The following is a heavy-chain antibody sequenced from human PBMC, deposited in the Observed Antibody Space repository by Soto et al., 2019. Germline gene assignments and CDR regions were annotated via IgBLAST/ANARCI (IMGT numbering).Heavy chain of an antibody. J-gene: IGHJ4*01. V-gene: IGHV4-61*01. CDR2: IYYSGST. Sequence: SETLSLTCTVSGGSVSSGSYYWSWIRQPPGKGLEWIGYIYYSGSTNYNPSLKSRVTISVDTSKNQLSLKLRSVTAADTAVYYCARHDGFSSGWIFDYWGHGTLVTVSS. CDR1: GGSVSSGSYY. D-gene: IGHD6-19*01. CDR3: ARHDGFSSGWIFDY.